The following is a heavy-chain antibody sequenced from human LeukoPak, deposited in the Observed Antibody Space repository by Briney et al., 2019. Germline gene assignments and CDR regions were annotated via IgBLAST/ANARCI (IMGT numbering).Heavy chain of an antibody. CDR2: INHSGST. Sequence: SETLSLTCAVYGGSFSGYFWSWIRQPPGKGLEWIGEINHSGSTKYNPSLKSRVTISVDTSKNQFSLKLSSVTAADTAVYYCARDYSSGWHPNWFDPWGQGTLVTVSS. CDR1: GGSFSGYF. J-gene: IGHJ5*02. CDR3: ARDYSSGWHPNWFDP. D-gene: IGHD6-19*01. V-gene: IGHV4-34*01.